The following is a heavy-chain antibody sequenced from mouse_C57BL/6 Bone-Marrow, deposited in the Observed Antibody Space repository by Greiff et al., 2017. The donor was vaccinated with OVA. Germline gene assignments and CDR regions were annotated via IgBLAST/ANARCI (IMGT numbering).Heavy chain of an antibody. J-gene: IGHJ4*01. Sequence: VQLQQSGPELVKPGASVKLSCKASGYAFSSSWMNWVKQRPGQGLEWIGRIYPGDGDTNYNGKFKGKATLTADKSSSTAYMQLSSLTSEDSAVDFCARSTPYDYAMDYWGQGTSVTVSS. V-gene: IGHV1-82*01. CDR2: IYPGDGDT. CDR1: GYAFSSSW. CDR3: ARSTPYDYAMDY. D-gene: IGHD4-1*02.